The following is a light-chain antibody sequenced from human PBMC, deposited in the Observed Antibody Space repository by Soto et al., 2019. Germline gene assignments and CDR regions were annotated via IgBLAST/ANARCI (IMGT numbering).Light chain of an antibody. CDR1: QSVRSK. V-gene: IGKV3-15*01. J-gene: IGKJ5*01. CDR2: GAS. CDR3: QQYNNWPSIT. Sequence: MTQSPDTLSVSPGETVTLSCRASQSVRSKLAWYQQKPGQAPRLFIYGASTRATGIPARFSGSGSGTEFTLTISSLQSEDFAIYYCQQYNNWPSITFGQGTRLEIK.